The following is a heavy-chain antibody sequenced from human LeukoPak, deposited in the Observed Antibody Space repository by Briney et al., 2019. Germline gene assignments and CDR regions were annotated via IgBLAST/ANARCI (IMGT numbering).Heavy chain of an antibody. Sequence: GGSLRLSCAASEFTFSTYWMIWVRQAPGKGLEWVANTKEDGSETYYVDSVKGRFTISRDNAKKSLYLQMNSLRAEDTAVYYCASGGSSGWYFDYWGQGTLVTVSS. CDR3: ASGGSSGWYFDY. D-gene: IGHD6-25*01. CDR2: TKEDGSET. V-gene: IGHV3-7*01. CDR1: EFTFSTYW. J-gene: IGHJ4*02.